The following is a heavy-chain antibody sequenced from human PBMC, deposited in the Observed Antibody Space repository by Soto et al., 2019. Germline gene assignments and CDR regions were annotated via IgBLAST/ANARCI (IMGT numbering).Heavy chain of an antibody. CDR1: GFSLSTSGEG. CDR2: IYWNDNK. D-gene: IGHD6-13*01. CDR3: AHRPPLGGIATPRTWFDT. V-gene: IGHV2-5*01. J-gene: IGHJ5*02. Sequence: SGPRWEPTQTLTLTCIVSGFSLSTSGEGVGWIRQPPGKALEWLGVIYWNDNKRYSPSLKNRLTITKDTSKNQVVLTMANMGPVDTATYYCAHRPPLGGIATPRTWFDTWGQGTLVTVS.